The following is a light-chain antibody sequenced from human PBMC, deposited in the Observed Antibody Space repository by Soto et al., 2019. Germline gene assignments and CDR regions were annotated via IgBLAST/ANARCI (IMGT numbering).Light chain of an antibody. CDR3: SSYADSSARDYV. CDR1: SSDIGAYDY. Sequence: QSVLTQPASVSGSPGQSITISCTGTSSDIGAYDYVSWYQQHPGGVPKLLIFDVSSRPSGVSSRFSGSKSGNTASLTISGLQADDESDYYCSSYADSSARDYVFGGGTKLTVL. CDR2: DVS. J-gene: IGLJ1*01. V-gene: IGLV2-14*03.